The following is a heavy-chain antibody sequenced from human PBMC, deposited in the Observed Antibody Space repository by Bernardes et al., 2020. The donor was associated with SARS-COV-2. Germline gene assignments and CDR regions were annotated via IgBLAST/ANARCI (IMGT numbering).Heavy chain of an antibody. J-gene: IGHJ6*02. CDR3: ARSPSDYYGMDV. Sequence: ASVKVSCKASGYIFTNYFMHWVRQAPGQGLEWMGIIDPSGGDTRFAQKFQGRVTMTRDTSTNTVYMDLSSLRSDDTAVYYCARSPSDYYGMDVWGQGTTVTVSS. D-gene: IGHD3-10*01. CDR1: GYIFTNYF. CDR2: IDPSGGDT. V-gene: IGHV1-46*01.